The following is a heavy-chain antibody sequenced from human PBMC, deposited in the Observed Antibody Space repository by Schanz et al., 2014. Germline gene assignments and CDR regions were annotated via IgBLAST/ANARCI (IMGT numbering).Heavy chain of an antibody. CDR2: ISDSGDTA. CDR1: GFTFTNYA. CDR3: AKQHIVRGVIYLTWFDS. D-gene: IGHD3-10*01. V-gene: IGHV3-23*01. Sequence: DVQLLESGGGLVQPGGSLRLSCAASGFTFTNYAMSWVRQAPGKGLEWVSLISDSGDTAYYADSVKGRFTISRDNFKGALYLQMSSLRAEDTAVYYCAKQHIVRGVIYLTWFDSWGQGTLVTVSS. J-gene: IGHJ5*01.